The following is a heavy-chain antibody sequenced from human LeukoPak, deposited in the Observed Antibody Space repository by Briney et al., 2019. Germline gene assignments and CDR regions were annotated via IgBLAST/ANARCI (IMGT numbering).Heavy chain of an antibody. V-gene: IGHV3-21*01. D-gene: IGHD2-15*01. CDR3: AREHCSGGSCYSDAFDI. J-gene: IGHJ3*02. Sequence: GGSLRLSCAASGFTFSSYSMNWVRQAPGKGLEWVSSISSSSSYIYYADSVKGRFTISRDNAKNSLYLQMNSLRAEDTAVYYCAREHCSGGSCYSDAFDIWAKGQWSPSLQ. CDR1: GFTFSSYS. CDR2: ISSSSSYI.